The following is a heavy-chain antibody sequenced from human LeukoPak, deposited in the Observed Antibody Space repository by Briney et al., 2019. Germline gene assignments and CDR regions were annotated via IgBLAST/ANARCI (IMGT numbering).Heavy chain of an antibody. CDR1: GGSISSSSYY. D-gene: IGHD5-24*01. J-gene: IGHJ5*02. V-gene: IGHV4-39*07. CDR3: ARESIEMATITRWFDP. Sequence: SETLSLTCTVSGGSISSSSYYWGWIRQPPGKGLEWIGRIYYSGSTYYNPSLKSQGTISVDTSKNQFSLKLSSVTAAETAVYYCARESIEMATITRWFDPWGQGTLVTVSS. CDR2: IYYSGST.